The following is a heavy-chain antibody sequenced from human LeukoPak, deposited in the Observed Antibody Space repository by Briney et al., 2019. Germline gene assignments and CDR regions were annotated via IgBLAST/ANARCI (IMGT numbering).Heavy chain of an antibody. CDR1: GFTFSSYA. CDR2: ISYDGSNK. V-gene: IGHV3-30-3*01. J-gene: IGHJ1*01. CDR3: ARDGFDSGSYSIAEYFQH. Sequence: GRSLRLSCAASGFTFSSYAMHWVRQAPGKGLEWVAVISYDGSNKYYADSVKGRFTISRDNSKNTQYLQMNSLRAEDTAVYYCARDGFDSGSYSIAEYFQHWGQGTLVTVSS. D-gene: IGHD1-26*01.